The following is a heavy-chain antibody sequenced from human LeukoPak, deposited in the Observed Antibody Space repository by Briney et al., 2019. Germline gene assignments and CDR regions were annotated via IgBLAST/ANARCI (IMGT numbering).Heavy chain of an antibody. Sequence: PSETLSLTCIVSGGSVSRYYWSWVRQPPGKGLEWIGYIYYSGNTNYNPSLKGRVTMSVDTSKNQFSLSLTSVTAADTAVYYCARTEITIPRGPRGFDIWGQGTMVTVSS. CDR3: ARTEITIPRGPRGFDI. CDR1: GGSVSRYY. CDR2: IYYSGNT. D-gene: IGHD3-10*01. V-gene: IGHV4-59*02. J-gene: IGHJ3*02.